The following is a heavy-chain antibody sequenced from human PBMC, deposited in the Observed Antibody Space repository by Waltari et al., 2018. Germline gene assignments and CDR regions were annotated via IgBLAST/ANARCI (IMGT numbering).Heavy chain of an antibody. CDR3: ARGGYDILTGYYTHDAFDI. Sequence: QVQLQESGPGLVKPSETLSLTCAVSGYSISSCYYLGWIRQPPGKGLEWIGSIYHSGSTYYNTSLKSRVTISVDTSKNQFSLKLSSVTAADTAVYYCARGGYDILTGYYTHDAFDIWGQGTMVTVSS. D-gene: IGHD3-9*01. CDR1: GYSISSCYY. J-gene: IGHJ3*02. CDR2: IYHSGST. V-gene: IGHV4-38-2*01.